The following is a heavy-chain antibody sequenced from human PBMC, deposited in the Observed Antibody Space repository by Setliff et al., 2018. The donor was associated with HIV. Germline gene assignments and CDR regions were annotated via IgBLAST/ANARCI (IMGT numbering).Heavy chain of an antibody. J-gene: IGHJ4*02. Sequence: SVKVSCKASGGTFSSYAISWVRQAPGQGLEWMGGIIPILGIANYAQKFQGRVTITTDESTSTAYMELSSLRSEDTAVYYCATTVLTTTSMIIDYWGQGTLVTVSS. CDR1: GGTFSSYA. CDR2: IIPILGIA. CDR3: ATTVLTTTSMIIDY. V-gene: IGHV1-69*10. D-gene: IGHD3-16*01.